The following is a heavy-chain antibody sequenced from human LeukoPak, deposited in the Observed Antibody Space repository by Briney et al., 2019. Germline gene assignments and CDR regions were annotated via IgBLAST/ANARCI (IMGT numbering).Heavy chain of an antibody. D-gene: IGHD6-19*01. CDR1: GFTFSSYW. CDR2: IKQDGSEK. J-gene: IGHJ4*02. Sequence: GGSLRLSCAASGFTFSSYWMSWVRQAPGKGLEWVANIKQDGSEKYYVDSVKGRFTISRDNAKNSLYLQMNSLRAEDTAVYYCAREDSSGWYGVGFDYWGQGTLVTVSS. CDR3: AREDSSGWYGVGFDY. V-gene: IGHV3-7*01.